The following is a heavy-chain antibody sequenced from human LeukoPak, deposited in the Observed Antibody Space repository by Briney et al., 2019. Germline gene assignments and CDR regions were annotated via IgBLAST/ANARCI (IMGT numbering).Heavy chain of an antibody. J-gene: IGHJ4*02. V-gene: IGHV3-23*01. CDR1: GFTFSSYA. D-gene: IGHD6-19*01. Sequence: GGSLRLSCAASGFTFSSYAMSWVRQAPGKGLEWVSGLSGIGDNTIYADSVKGRFTISRDNSKNTMFLQMNSLRAEDTAVYYCAKELSGGWPFDYWGQGALVTVSS. CDR2: LSGIGDNT. CDR3: AKELSGGWPFDY.